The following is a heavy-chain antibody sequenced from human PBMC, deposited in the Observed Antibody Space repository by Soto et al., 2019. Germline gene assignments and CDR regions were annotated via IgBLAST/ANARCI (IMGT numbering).Heavy chain of an antibody. J-gene: IGHJ6*02. V-gene: IGHV4-4*02. D-gene: IGHD3-16*01. CDR1: SGSIDTTNW. Sequence: QVQLQESGPGLVKPSGTLSLTCAVSSGSIDTTNWWSWVRQPPGKGLEWIGEIFHSGNTYYNPSLANRLTIAVATTKNQFSLNLRSETDADPAGYYCTSRTWGMVVWGHGTTVTVSS. CDR2: IFHSGNT. CDR3: TSRTWGMVV.